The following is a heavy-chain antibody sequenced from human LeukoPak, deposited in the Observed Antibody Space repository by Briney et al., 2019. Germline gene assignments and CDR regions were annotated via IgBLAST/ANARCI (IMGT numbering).Heavy chain of an antibody. J-gene: IGHJ4*02. V-gene: IGHV1-2*02. CDR1: GYTFTGYY. CDR2: INSNSGGT. Sequence: GASVKVSCKASGYTFTGYYMHWVRQAPGQGLEWMGWINSNSGGTYYAQKFQDRVTLTRDTSITTAYLELGRLTSDDTAVYYCAREGDSYRDWGQGTLVTVSS. D-gene: IGHD3-16*01. CDR3: AREGDSYRD.